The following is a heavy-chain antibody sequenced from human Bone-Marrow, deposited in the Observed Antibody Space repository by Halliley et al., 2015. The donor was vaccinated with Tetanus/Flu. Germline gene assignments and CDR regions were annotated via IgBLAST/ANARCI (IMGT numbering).Heavy chain of an antibody. J-gene: IGHJ6*02. D-gene: IGHD3-3*02. CDR3: AKTYISPPPHYYYFGMDV. V-gene: IGHV4-30-4*01. CDR2: IVFPERP. Sequence: YIVFPERPSSNPSLQSRLTISLDTSKNQLSLTLRSVTAADTAVYYCAKTYISPPPHYYYFGMDVWGQGTTVTVSS.